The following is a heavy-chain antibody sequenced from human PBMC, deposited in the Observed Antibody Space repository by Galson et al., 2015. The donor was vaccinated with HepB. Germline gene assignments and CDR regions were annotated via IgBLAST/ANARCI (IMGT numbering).Heavy chain of an antibody. CDR1: GFTFNTYG. D-gene: IGHD3-16*01. CDR2: IWYDGSNK. V-gene: IGHV3-33*01. CDR3: ARGVAWGCRSAARYPWYFDL. J-gene: IGHJ2*01. Sequence: LRLSCAASGFTFNTYGMHWVRQAPGKGLDWVAVIWYDGSNKNYADSVKGRFTISRDNSKNTLYLQMNSLRVEDTAVYYCARGVAWGCRSAARYPWYFDLGGRGTMVTVSS.